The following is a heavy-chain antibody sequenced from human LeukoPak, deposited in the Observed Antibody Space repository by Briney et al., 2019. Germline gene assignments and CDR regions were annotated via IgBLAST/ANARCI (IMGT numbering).Heavy chain of an antibody. D-gene: IGHD6-13*01. CDR3: ARGTAAGRAADY. Sequence: GASVKVSCKASGYTFTSYVINWVLQATGQGLEWMGWMNPNSGNTGYAQKFQGRVTITRNTSISTAYMELSSLRSEDTAVYYCARGTAAGRAADYWGQGTLVTVSS. CDR2: MNPNSGNT. CDR1: GYTFTSYV. J-gene: IGHJ4*02. V-gene: IGHV1-8*03.